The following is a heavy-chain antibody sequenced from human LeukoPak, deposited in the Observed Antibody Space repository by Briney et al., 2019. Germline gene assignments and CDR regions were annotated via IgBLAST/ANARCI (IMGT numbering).Heavy chain of an antibody. V-gene: IGHV3-21*01. CDR3: AELGITMIGGV. Sequence: GGSLRLSCAASGFTFSSYNMNWVRRAPGKGLEWVSSISTSSSYIYYADSVKGRFTISRNNAKNSLYLQMNSLRAEDTAVYYCAELGITMIGGVWGKGTTVTISS. CDR2: ISTSSSYI. J-gene: IGHJ6*04. CDR1: GFTFSSYN. D-gene: IGHD3-10*02.